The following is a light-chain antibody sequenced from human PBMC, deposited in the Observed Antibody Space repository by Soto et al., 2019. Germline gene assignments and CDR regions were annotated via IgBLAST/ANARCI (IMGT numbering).Light chain of an antibody. CDR2: EVS. J-gene: IGLJ3*02. CDR1: SSDIGGSDY. V-gene: IGLV2-14*01. CDR3: SSYVTSGTLV. Sequence: QSALTQAASVSGSPGQSITISCTGTSSDIGGSDYVSWYQKHPGKAPKVIIYEVSDRPSGVSDRFSGSKSGNTASLTISGLQAEDEADYYCSSYVTSGTLVFGVGTKLTVL.